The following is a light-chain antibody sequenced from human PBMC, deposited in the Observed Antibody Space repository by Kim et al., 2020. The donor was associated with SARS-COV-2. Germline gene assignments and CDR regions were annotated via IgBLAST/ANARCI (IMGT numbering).Light chain of an antibody. CDR3: QQYYSTPYT. CDR2: WSS. CDR1: QSVFYSSNNKNS. J-gene: IGKJ2*01. V-gene: IGKV4-1*01. Sequence: DIVMTQSPDSLAVSLGERATINCKSSQSVFYSSNNKNSLAWFQQKPGQPPKMLIYWSSTRESGVPDRFSGSGSGTDFTLTISSLQAEDVAVYYCQQYYSTPYTFGQGTKLEI.